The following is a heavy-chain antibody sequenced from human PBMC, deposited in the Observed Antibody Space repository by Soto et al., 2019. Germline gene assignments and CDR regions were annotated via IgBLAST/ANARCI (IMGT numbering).Heavy chain of an antibody. V-gene: IGHV2-5*02. D-gene: IGHD6-19*01. CDR3: AHIVVAGLGYYFDY. Sequence: QITLKESGPTLVKPTQTLTLTCTFSGFSLSSTRMAVGWIRQPPGKALEWLALIYWDDDKRYSPFLKSRLTNTKYTSKNQVVLTMSNMDPVDTARYYCAHIVVAGLGYYFDYWGQGTLVTVSS. J-gene: IGHJ4*02. CDR2: IYWDDDK. CDR1: GFSLSSTRMA.